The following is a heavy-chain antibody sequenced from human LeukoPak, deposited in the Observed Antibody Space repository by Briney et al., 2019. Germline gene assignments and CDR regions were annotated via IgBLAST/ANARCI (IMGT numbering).Heavy chain of an antibody. J-gene: IGHJ6*02. CDR2: INPNSGGT. CDR1: GYTFTGYY. CDR3: ARVAGYGQYYYYYGMDV. Sequence: ASVKVSCKASGYTFTGYYMHWVRQAPGQGLEWMGWINPNSGGTNYAQKFQGRVTMTTDTSTSTAYMELRSLRSDDTAVYYCARVAGYGQYYYYYGMDVWGQGTTVTVSS. V-gene: IGHV1-2*02. D-gene: IGHD5-18*01.